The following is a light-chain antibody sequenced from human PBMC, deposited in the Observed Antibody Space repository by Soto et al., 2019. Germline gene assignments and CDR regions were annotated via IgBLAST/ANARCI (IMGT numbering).Light chain of an antibody. CDR1: NSDVGTYNY. Sequence: QSVLTQPASVSGSPGQSITISCTGTNSDVGTYNYVSWYQQHPGKAPKFVVYEVSDRPSGVSDRFSGSKSGNTASLTISGLQAEDEADYYCSSYTTSSTLVFDGGTKLTVL. CDR2: EVS. V-gene: IGLV2-14*01. CDR3: SSYTTSSTLV. J-gene: IGLJ2*01.